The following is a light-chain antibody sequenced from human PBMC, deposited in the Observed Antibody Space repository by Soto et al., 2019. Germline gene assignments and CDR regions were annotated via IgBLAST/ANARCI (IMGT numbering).Light chain of an antibody. CDR2: GAS. Sequence: EIVMTQSPATLSVSPGERATLSCRASQSVSSSYLAWYQQKPGQAPRLLIYGASSRATDIPDRFSGSGSGTDFTLTISSLEPEDFAVYYCQQRSNWPSITFGQGTRLEIK. J-gene: IGKJ5*01. CDR1: QSVSSSY. V-gene: IGKV3D-20*02. CDR3: QQRSNWPSIT.